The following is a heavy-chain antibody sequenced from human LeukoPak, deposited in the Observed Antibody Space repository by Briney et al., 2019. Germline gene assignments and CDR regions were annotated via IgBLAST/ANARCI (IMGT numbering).Heavy chain of an antibody. J-gene: IGHJ4*02. Sequence: SETLSLTCAVSGGSITSTTYYWGWIRQPPGKGLEWIGRIHSNGNTYYNLSLESRVTISVDTSKNQFSLKLSSVTAADSAVYYCARRHHDFWRPFDSWGQGTLVTVSS. CDR1: GGSITSTTYY. CDR2: IHSNGNT. D-gene: IGHD3-3*01. CDR3: ARRHHDFWRPFDS. V-gene: IGHV4-39*01.